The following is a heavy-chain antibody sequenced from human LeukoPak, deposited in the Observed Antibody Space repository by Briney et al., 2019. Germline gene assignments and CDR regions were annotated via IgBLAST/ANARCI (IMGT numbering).Heavy chain of an antibody. Sequence: SETLSLTCTVSGASVSSYYWSWIRQPPGRGLEWIGYIYYGGRTDYNPSLESRITISLDTSRNQVSLKLTSVTAADTAVYHCARRRGSGGLSTNWFDPWGQGTRVTVSS. V-gene: IGHV4-59*08. CDR2: IYYGGRT. J-gene: IGHJ5*02. CDR1: GASVSSYY. CDR3: ARRRGSGGLSTNWFDP. D-gene: IGHD3-10*01.